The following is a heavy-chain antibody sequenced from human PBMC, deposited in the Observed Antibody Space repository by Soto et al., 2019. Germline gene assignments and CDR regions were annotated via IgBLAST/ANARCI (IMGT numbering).Heavy chain of an antibody. V-gene: IGHV2-5*01. J-gene: IGHJ6*02. CDR2: IYWNDEQ. CDR3: AHRLPGPSGYDV. D-gene: IGHD6-13*01. Sequence: QITLKESGPPLVKPTQTLTLTCTFSGFSLTSGVVGVGCIRQPPGEALEWLALIYWNDEQYYNPSLRNRLPSTRHTSKHQVVLTMTNMDPVDTATYYCAHRLPGPSGYDVWGQGTTGTVSS. CDR1: GFSLTSGVVG.